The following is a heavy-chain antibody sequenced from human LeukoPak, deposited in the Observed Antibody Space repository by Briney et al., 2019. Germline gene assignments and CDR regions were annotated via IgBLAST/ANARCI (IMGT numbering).Heavy chain of an antibody. Sequence: GGSLRLSCAASGFTFSSYAMSWVRQAPGKGLEWVSAFSGSGGGTYYADSVKGRLTISRDSSKNTLYLQMNSLRAEDTAVYFCAKSGYNRFDYWGQGTLVTVSS. V-gene: IGHV3-23*01. D-gene: IGHD5-24*01. CDR3: AKSGYNRFDY. J-gene: IGHJ4*02. CDR2: FSGSGGGT. CDR1: GFTFSSYA.